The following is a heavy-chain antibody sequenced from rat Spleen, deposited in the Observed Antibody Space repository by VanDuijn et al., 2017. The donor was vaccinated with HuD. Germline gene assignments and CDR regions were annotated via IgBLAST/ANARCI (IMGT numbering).Heavy chain of an antibody. D-gene: IGHD4-3*01. V-gene: IGHV5-17*01. CDR3: ARHNSGYGVMDA. Sequence: EVQLVESGGGLVQPGKSLKLSCAASGFTFSDYAMAWVRQSPKKGLEWVATISYDGSSTYYRDSVGGRFTISRDNAKSTLYLQMDSLRSDDTATYYCARHNSGYGVMDAWGQGPSVTVSS. CDR2: ISYDGSST. J-gene: IGHJ4*01. CDR1: GFTFSDYA.